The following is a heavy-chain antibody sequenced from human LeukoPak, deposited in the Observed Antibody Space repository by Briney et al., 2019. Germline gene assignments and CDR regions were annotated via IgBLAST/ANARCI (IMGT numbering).Heavy chain of an antibody. D-gene: IGHD3-22*01. J-gene: IGHJ3*02. CDR3: ARGRHYYGASDYYYEGDAFDI. CDR2: VSGSGDTT. V-gene: IGHV3-23*01. CDR1: GFSFGNHA. Sequence: GGSLRLSCAASGFSFGNHAMIWVRQAAGKGLEWVSVVSGSGDTTHYADSVRGRFTISRDNAKNSLYLQMNSLRAEDTAVYFCARGRHYYGASDYYYEGDAFDIWGQGTMVTVSS.